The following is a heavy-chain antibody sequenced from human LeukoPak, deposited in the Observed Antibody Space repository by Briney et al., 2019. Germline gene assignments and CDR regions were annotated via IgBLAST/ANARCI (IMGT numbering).Heavy chain of an antibody. J-gene: IGHJ4*01. V-gene: IGHV1-69*08. Sequence: EASVKVSCKASGGTFSSYTFDWVRQAPGQGLEWMGRINPHLGAVNFAPKFRGRLTITADTSTRTVYMDLSGLRSEDSAVYYCARDSRNDGANSVALDYFGHGTLVTVSS. CDR3: ARDSRNDGANSVALDY. CDR2: INPHLGAV. D-gene: IGHD4-23*01. CDR1: GGTFSSYT.